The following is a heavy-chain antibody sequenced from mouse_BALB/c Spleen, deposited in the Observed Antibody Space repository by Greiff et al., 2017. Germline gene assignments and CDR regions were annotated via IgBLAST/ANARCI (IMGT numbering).Heavy chain of an antibody. Sequence: EVKLVESGGGLVKPGGSLKLSCAASGFTFSSYTMSWVRQTPEKRLEWVATISSGGSYTYYPDSVKGRFTISRDNAKNTLYLQMSSLKSEDTAMYYCTRERAYWGQGTTLTVSS. CDR3: TRERAY. CDR1: GFTFSSYT. CDR2: ISSGGSYT. J-gene: IGHJ2*01. D-gene: IGHD3-3*01. V-gene: IGHV5-6-4*01.